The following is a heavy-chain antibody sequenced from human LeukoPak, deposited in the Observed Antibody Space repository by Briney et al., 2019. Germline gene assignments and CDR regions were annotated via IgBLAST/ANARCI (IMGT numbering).Heavy chain of an antibody. Sequence: SETLSLTCTVSGGSISSSSYYWGWIRQPPGKGLEWIGSIYYSGSTYYNPSLKSRVTISVDTSKNQSPLKLSSVTAADTAVYYCAGRLVRGEISWAPGTIDYWGQGTLVTVSS. CDR1: GGSISSSSYY. CDR3: AGRLVRGEISWAPGTIDY. CDR2: IYYSGST. J-gene: IGHJ4*02. V-gene: IGHV4-39*01. D-gene: IGHD3-10*01.